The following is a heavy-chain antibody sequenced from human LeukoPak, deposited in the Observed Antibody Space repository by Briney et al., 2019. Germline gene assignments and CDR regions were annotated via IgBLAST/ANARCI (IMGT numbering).Heavy chain of an antibody. Sequence: SETLSLTCTVSGGSFSSYCWGWVRQPPGKGLEWIGYISYSASTDYNPSLRSRVTISVDTSNKQFSLKLSSVTAADTAVYYCARADILTGYPTPWYAFDIWGQGTMVTVSS. CDR2: ISYSAST. D-gene: IGHD3-9*01. CDR1: GGSFSSYC. CDR3: ARADILTGYPTPWYAFDI. J-gene: IGHJ3*02. V-gene: IGHV4-59*01.